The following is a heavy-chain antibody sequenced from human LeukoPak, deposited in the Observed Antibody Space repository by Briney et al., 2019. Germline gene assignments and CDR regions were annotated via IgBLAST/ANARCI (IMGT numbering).Heavy chain of an antibody. CDR3: ARAAGWLSNYYYYGMDV. D-gene: IGHD3-22*01. V-gene: IGHV3-7*01. J-gene: IGHJ6*02. Sequence: GGSLRLSCAASGFTFSSYWMSWVRQAPGKGLEWVANIKQDGSEKYYVDSVKGRFTISRDNAKNSLYLQMNSLRAEDTAVYYCARAAGWLSNYYYYGMDVWGQGTTVTVSS. CDR1: GFTFSSYW. CDR2: IKQDGSEK.